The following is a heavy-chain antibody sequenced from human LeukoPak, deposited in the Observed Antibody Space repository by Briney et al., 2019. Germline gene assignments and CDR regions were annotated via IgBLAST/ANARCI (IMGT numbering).Heavy chain of an antibody. CDR3: ARTSGGSGSYYNIWDYYYYMDV. D-gene: IGHD3-10*01. CDR1: GGTFSSYA. CDR2: IIPIFGTR. V-gene: IGHV1-69*13. Sequence: SVKVSCKASGGTFSSYAISWVRQTPGQGLEWMGGIIPIFGTRNYAQKFQGRVTIIADESTSTAYMELSSLRSEDTAVYYCARTSGGSGSYYNIWDYYYYMDVWGKGTTVTISS. J-gene: IGHJ6*03.